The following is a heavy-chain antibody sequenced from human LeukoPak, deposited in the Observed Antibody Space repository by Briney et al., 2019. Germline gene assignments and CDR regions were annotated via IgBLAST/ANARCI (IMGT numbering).Heavy chain of an antibody. CDR3: AGDKYYYDSSGYLPFDY. CDR1: GYTFTDYY. V-gene: IGHV1-2*02. D-gene: IGHD3-22*01. J-gene: IGHJ4*02. Sequence: ASVKVSCKASGYTFTDYYMHWVRQAPGQGLEWMGWINPNSGGTNYAQKFQGRVTMTRDTSISTAYMELSRLRSDDTAVYYCAGDKYYYDSSGYLPFDYWGQGTLVTVSS. CDR2: INPNSGGT.